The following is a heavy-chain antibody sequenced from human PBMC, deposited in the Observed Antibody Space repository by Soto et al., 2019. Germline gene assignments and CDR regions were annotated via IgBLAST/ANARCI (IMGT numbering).Heavy chain of an antibody. CDR2: IYHSGAT. V-gene: IGHV4-4*02. J-gene: IGHJ3*01. CDR1: PFSVTNHNY. CDR3: ARDSGYCNDGGCSIMRAAFDV. Sequence: QAQLQESGPGLVRPSGTLSLTCTVSPFSVTNHNYWNWVRQSAGKALEWIGEIYHSGATYYNPSPSGRATISMDKAKNQISLKLTSVTAADTAVYYCARDSGYCNDGGCSIMRAAFDVWGQGTLVTVSS. D-gene: IGHD2-15*01.